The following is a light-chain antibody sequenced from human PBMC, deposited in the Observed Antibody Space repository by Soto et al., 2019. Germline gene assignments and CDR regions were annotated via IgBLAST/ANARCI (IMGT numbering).Light chain of an antibody. CDR3: CSYAGSDTWV. CDR2: EAS. CDR1: SSDIGSYKL. Sequence: QSALTQPASVSGSPGQSITISCTGTSSDIGSYKLVSWYQQHPGKAPQLMIYEASKRPSGVSSRFSGSKSGDTASLTISGLQPEDEADYYCCSYAGSDTWVFGGGTKLTVL. V-gene: IGLV2-23*01. J-gene: IGLJ3*02.